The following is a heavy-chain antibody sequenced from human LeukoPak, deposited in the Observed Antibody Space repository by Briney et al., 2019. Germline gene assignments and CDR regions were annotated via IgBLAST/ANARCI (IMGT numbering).Heavy chain of an antibody. CDR2: INTGNGNT. CDR3: ARDRYTYGYVPPPNWFDP. V-gene: IGHV1-3*04. D-gene: IGHD5-18*01. Sequence: ASVKVSCKASGYTFTNYAMHWMRQAPGQRLEWMGWINTGNGNTKYSQEFQGRVTIIRDTSASTAYMELSSLRSEDTAVYYCARDRYTYGYVPPPNWFDPWGQGTLVTVSS. J-gene: IGHJ5*02. CDR1: GYTFTNYA.